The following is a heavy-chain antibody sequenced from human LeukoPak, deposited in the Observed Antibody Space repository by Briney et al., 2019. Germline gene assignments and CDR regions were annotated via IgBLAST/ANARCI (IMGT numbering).Heavy chain of an antibody. CDR1: GGSISSYY. V-gene: IGHV4-59*01. Sequence: SETLSLTCTVSGGSISSYYWGWIRQPPGKGLEWIGYIYYSGSNNYNPSLKSRVPISVDTSKNQFSLKLSSVTAADTAVYYCARATWGYYDSSGYYPAYYYYMDVWGKGTTVTVSS. CDR3: ARATWGYYDSSGYYPAYYYYMDV. J-gene: IGHJ6*03. CDR2: IYYSGSN. D-gene: IGHD3-22*01.